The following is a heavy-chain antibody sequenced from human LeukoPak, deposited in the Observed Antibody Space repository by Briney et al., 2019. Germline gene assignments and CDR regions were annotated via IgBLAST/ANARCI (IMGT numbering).Heavy chain of an antibody. CDR2: ISATASNT. J-gene: IGHJ3*02. CDR3: AKDWGGSYHGNAFDI. Sequence: PGGSLRLSCAASGFTFSSYAMSWVRQAPGKGLEWVSAISATASNTYYADSVKGRFTISRDNSKNTLYLQMNSLRAEDTAVYYCAKDWGGSYHGNAFDIWGQGTMVTVSS. V-gene: IGHV3-23*01. D-gene: IGHD1-26*01. CDR1: GFTFSSYA.